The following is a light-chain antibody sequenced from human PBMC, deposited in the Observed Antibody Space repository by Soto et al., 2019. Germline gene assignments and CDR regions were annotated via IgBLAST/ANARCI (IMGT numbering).Light chain of an antibody. V-gene: IGKV3-11*01. CDR3: QQRSNLPRT. CDR1: QSVNTY. CDR2: DAS. J-gene: IGKJ4*01. Sequence: EIVLTQSPATLSLSPGERATLSCRASQSVNTYLAWYQQRPGQAPRLLMYDASNRATGITARFSGRGSGTDFTLNIDSLEPEDFAVYYCQQRSNLPRTFGEGTKVEIK.